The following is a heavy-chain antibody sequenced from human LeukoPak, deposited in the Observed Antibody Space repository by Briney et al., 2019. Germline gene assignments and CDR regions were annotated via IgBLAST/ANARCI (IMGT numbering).Heavy chain of an antibody. CDR2: IYTSGST. J-gene: IGHJ5*02. V-gene: IGHV4-4*07. CDR1: GGSISSYY. D-gene: IGHD2-2*01. Sequence: PSETLSLTCTVSGGSISSYYWSWIRQPAGKGLEWIGRIYTSGSTNYNPSLKSRVTMSVDTSKNQFSLKLSSVTAADTAVYYCARSVVPAAKVWFDPWGQGTLVTVSS. CDR3: ARSVVPAAKVWFDP.